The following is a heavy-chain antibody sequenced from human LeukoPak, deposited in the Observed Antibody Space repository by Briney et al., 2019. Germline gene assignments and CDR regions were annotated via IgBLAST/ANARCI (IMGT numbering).Heavy chain of an antibody. J-gene: IGHJ3*02. CDR3: ARVRGAFDI. CDR2: ISGSSNDI. Sequence: GGSLRLACAASGFPFSIYSMNWVRQAPGKGLEWVSSISGSSNDIYYADSVKGRFTISRDNAKNSLYLQMNSLRAEDTAVYYCARVRGAFDIWGQGTMVTVSS. CDR1: GFPFSIYS. V-gene: IGHV3-21*01. D-gene: IGHD5-24*01.